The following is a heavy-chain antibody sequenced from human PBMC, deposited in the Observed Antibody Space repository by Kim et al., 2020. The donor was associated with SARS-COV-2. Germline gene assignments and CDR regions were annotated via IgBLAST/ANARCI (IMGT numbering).Heavy chain of an antibody. V-gene: IGHV1-2*06. Sequence: ASVKVSCTASGYTFTNYYIHWVRQAPGQGLEWMGRINPNSGVTNYVQKFQGRVTMTRDTSISTAYMELSGLRSDDTALYYCARDLRGTIFGVVVSDYGMD. J-gene: IGHJ6*01. CDR1: GYTFTNYY. CDR2: INPNSGVT. CDR3: ARDLRGTIFGVVVSDYGMD. D-gene: IGHD3-3*01.